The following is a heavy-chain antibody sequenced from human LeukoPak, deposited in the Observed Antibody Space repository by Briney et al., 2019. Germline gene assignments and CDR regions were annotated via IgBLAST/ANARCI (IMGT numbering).Heavy chain of an antibody. Sequence: PGRSLRLSCAASGFTFSSYGMHWVRQAPGKGLEWVAVISYDGSNKYYADSVKGRFTISRDNSKNTLYLQMNSLRAEDTAVYYCAKVIRVRGVTVQPPGYGMDVWGQGTTVTVSS. CDR3: AKVIRVRGVTVQPPGYGMDV. D-gene: IGHD3-10*01. CDR1: GFTFSSYG. CDR2: ISYDGSNK. J-gene: IGHJ6*02. V-gene: IGHV3-30*18.